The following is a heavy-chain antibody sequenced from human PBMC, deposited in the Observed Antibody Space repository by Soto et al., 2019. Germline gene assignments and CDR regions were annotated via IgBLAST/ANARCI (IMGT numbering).Heavy chain of an antibody. J-gene: IGHJ4*02. D-gene: IGHD3-9*01. V-gene: IGHV1-8*01. CDR1: GYTFTSHD. CDR3: ANDMSSN. CDR2: MNPNSGHT. Sequence: QVQLVQSGAEVKKPGASVKVSCKASGYTFTSHDINWMRQATGQGLEWMGWMNPNSGHTNYAQKFQGRVTMTGDTAKSTAYMELTNQRVEDTALSYCANDMSSNCGQGTLDTVSS.